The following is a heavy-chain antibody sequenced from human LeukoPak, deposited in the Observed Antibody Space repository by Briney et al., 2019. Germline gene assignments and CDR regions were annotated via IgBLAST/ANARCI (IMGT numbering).Heavy chain of an antibody. D-gene: IGHD3-10*01. CDR3: ARGGAMVRGVIYYYYGMDV. Sequence: GGSLRLSCAASGFTFSSYDMHWVRQATGKGLEWVSAIGTAGDPYYPGSAKGRFTISRENAKNSLYLQMNSLRAGDTAVYYCARGGAMVRGVIYYYYGMDVWGKGTTVTVSS. J-gene: IGHJ6*04. CDR2: IGTAGDP. CDR1: GFTFSSYD. V-gene: IGHV3-13*05.